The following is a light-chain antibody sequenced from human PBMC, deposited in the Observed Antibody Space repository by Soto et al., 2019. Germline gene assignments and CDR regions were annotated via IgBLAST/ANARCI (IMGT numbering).Light chain of an antibody. Sequence: QSALTQPRSVSGSPGQSGTISCTGSSSDVGVYNYVSWYQQHPGKAPQLMIYDVSRRPSEVPDRVSGSKSGNRASLTISGLQAEDEAYDYCFSYAGSSTLVFGGGTKLTVL. CDR3: FSYAGSSTLV. CDR2: DVS. CDR1: SSDVGVYNY. V-gene: IGLV2-11*01. J-gene: IGLJ2*01.